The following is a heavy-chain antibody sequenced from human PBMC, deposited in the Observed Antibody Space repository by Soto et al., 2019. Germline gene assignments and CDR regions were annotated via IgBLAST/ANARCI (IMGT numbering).Heavy chain of an antibody. J-gene: IGHJ6*02. CDR1: GYTFTSYD. CDR2: MNPNSGNT. V-gene: IGHV1-8*01. Sequence: ASVKVSCKASGYTFTSYDINWVRQATGQGLEWMGWMNPNSGNTGYAQKFQGRVTMTRKTSISTAYMELSSLRSEDTAVYYCARVGSSKKTGHYYGMDVWGQGTTVTVSS. CDR3: ARVGSSKKTGHYYGMDV. D-gene: IGHD6-19*01.